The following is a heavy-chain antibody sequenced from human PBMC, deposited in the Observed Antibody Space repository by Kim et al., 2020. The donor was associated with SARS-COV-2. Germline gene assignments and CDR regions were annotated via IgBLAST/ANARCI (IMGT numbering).Heavy chain of an antibody. CDR2: INAGNGNT. Sequence: SVKVSCKASGFTFSKFAFHWVRQAPGQRLEWLGLINAGNGNTMYPQKFEDRVIITRDTSASTVYMEMSSLRSEDTAIYYCAREKDLLPLFDHWGQGTPVTVSS. D-gene: IGHD1-26*01. V-gene: IGHV1-3*01. CDR3: AREKDLLPLFDH. J-gene: IGHJ4*02. CDR1: GFTFSKFA.